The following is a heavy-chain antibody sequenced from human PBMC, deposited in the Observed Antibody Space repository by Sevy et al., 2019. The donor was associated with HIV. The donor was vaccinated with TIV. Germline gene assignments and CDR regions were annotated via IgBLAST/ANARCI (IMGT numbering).Heavy chain of an antibody. Sequence: GGSLRLSCAASGFTFSSYSMNWVRQAPGKGLEWVSSISSSSSYIYYADSVKGRFTISRDNAKNSLYLQMNSLRAEDTAVYYCARYYYDRSGYYYQRGYFDYWGQGTLVTVSS. CDR3: ARYYYDRSGYYYQRGYFDY. V-gene: IGHV3-21*01. CDR1: GFTFSSYS. J-gene: IGHJ4*02. CDR2: ISSSSSYI. D-gene: IGHD3-22*01.